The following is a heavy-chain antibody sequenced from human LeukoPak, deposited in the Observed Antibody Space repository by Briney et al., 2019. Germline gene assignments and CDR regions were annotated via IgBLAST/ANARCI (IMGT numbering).Heavy chain of an antibody. J-gene: IGHJ4*02. CDR3: ARWNDDLYDSGDYEFDY. CDR2: INWNGGST. Sequence: GRSLRLSCAASGFTFDDYGMSWVRQAPGEGLEWGSGINWNGGSTGYADSVKVRFPFPRDNAKNSLYLQMNSLRAEDTALYYCARWNDDLYDSGDYEFDYWGQGTLVTVSS. V-gene: IGHV3-20*04. CDR1: GFTFDDYG. D-gene: IGHD3-22*01.